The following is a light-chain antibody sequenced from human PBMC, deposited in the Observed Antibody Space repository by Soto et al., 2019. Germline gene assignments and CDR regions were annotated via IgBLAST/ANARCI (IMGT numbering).Light chain of an antibody. CDR1: LNIRTY. J-gene: IGKJ1*01. V-gene: IGKV1-39*01. Sequence: DIQMTQSPSSLSASVGDRVTITCRASLNIRTYLNWYQQKPGKAPKVVIYAASTLQSGVPSRFSGSGSGTDFTLTTSSLQPEDFATYYCQQSFSTPRTFGQGTKVEIK. CDR3: QQSFSTPRT. CDR2: AAS.